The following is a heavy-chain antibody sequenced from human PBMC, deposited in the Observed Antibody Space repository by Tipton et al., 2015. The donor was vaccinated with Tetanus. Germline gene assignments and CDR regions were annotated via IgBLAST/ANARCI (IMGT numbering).Heavy chain of an antibody. Sequence: TLSLTCSVSGDSINAFYWTWLRQPPGKSLEWIGNIDGAASSTYNPTFKNRVTIFRDLSKNQFSLRLTSVTAADTAIYYCARERGSGSYPLDYWGRGTLVTVS. CDR3: ARERGSGSYPLDY. J-gene: IGHJ4*02. D-gene: IGHD3-10*01. CDR1: GDSINAFY. V-gene: IGHV4-59*01. CDR2: IDGAASS.